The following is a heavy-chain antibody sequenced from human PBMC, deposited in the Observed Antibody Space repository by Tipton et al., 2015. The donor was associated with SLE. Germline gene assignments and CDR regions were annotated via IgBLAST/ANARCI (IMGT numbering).Heavy chain of an antibody. CDR1: GFTFDDYA. J-gene: IGHJ3*01. Sequence: LRLSCAASGFTFDDYAMHWVRQAPGKELEWIGSFYHSGNTYYNPSLTSRVTISADTSKNQFPLRLTSVTAADTALYYCGRARVGMGYVFDVWGQGTMVTVSS. CDR2: FYHSGNT. CDR3: GRARVGMGYVFDV. V-gene: IGHV4-38-2*01. D-gene: IGHD5-24*01.